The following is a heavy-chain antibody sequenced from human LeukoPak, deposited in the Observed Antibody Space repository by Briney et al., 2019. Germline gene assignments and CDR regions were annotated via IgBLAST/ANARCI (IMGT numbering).Heavy chain of an antibody. CDR3: ARGYSSGWYIWDYYYMDV. Sequence: GGSLRLSCAASGFTFSSYWMSWVRQAPGRGLEWVSSISSSSSYIYYADSVKGRFTISRDNAKNSLYLQMNSLRAEDTAVYYCARGYSSGWYIWDYYYMDVWGKGTTVTISS. CDR1: GFTFSSYW. V-gene: IGHV3-21*01. D-gene: IGHD6-19*01. CDR2: ISSSSSYI. J-gene: IGHJ6*03.